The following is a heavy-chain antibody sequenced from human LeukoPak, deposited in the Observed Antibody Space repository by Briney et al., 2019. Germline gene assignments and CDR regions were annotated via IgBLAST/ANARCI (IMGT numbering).Heavy chain of an antibody. CDR2: ISGSGGST. Sequence: GGSLKLSCAASGFTFSNYAMSWVRQAPGKGLEWVSAISGSGGSTYYADSVKGRFTISRGNSKNTLYLQMNSLRAEDTAVYYCAKVVYYYDSSGYYYVSWGQGTLVTVSS. V-gene: IGHV3-23*01. CDR1: GFTFSNYA. CDR3: AKVVYYYDSSGYYYVS. J-gene: IGHJ4*02. D-gene: IGHD3-22*01.